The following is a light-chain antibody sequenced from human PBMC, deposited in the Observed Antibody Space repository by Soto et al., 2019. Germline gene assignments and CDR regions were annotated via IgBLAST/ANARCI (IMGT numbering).Light chain of an antibody. CDR1: SSNIGTVYD. V-gene: IGLV1-40*01. CDR2: GNS. J-gene: IGLJ3*02. Sequence: QSVLTQPPSVSGAPGQRVTISCTGSSSNIGTVYDVHWYQQLPGTAPKLLIYGNSNRPSGVPDRFSGSKSGTSASLAITGLQAEDEADYYCSSFVAGNNYWVFGGGTKLTVL. CDR3: SSFVAGNNYWV.